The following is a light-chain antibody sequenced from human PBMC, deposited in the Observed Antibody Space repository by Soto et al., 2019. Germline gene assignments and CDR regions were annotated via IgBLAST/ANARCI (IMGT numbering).Light chain of an antibody. CDR3: QQYKDYWT. CDR1: QSVSNDF. CDR2: GAS. V-gene: IGKV3-15*01. Sequence: EIVVTQSPGILSLSPGERATLSCRASQSVSNDFLAWYQQKPGQAPRLLIYGASTRATAVPARFTASGSGTEFTLTISSLQSEDFAVYYCQQYKDYWTFGQGTKVDIK. J-gene: IGKJ1*01.